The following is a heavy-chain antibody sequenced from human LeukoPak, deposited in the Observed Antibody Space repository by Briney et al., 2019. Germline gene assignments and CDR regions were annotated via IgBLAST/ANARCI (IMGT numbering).Heavy chain of an antibody. D-gene: IGHD5-18*01. J-gene: IGHJ4*02. V-gene: IGHV3-23*01. CDR3: PRGYAYGNFDY. CDR2: VTGNGGST. CDR1: GFTFSHYA. Sequence: PGGSLRLSCIASGFTFSHYAMSWVRQAPGKGLEWVSSVTGNGGSTLHADSVKGRFTISRDNSKSTLSLQMNTLGAEDTAIYYCPRGYAYGNFDYWGQGILVTVSS.